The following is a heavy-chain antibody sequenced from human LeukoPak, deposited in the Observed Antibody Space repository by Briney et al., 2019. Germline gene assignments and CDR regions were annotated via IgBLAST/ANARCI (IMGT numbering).Heavy chain of an antibody. D-gene: IGHD3-22*01. CDR3: ARDGGDYYGSPDAFDI. J-gene: IGHJ3*02. CDR2: ITKTSTSM. Sequence: PGGSLRLSCVASGFIFSNFRMDWVPQAPGKGLEWISYITKTSTSMYYADSVKGRFTISRDNGKNSLFLQMNSLRDADTAVYYCARDGGDYYGSPDAFDIWGQGTMVTVSS. V-gene: IGHV3-48*02. CDR1: GFIFSNFR.